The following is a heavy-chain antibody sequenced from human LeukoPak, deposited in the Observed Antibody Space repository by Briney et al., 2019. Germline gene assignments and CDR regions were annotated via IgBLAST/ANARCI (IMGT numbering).Heavy chain of an antibody. V-gene: IGHV3-7*01. CDR1: GFTFSSYW. CDR3: ARDPSNIPYSSGWYAIDY. J-gene: IGHJ4*02. Sequence: GGSLRLSCAASGFTFSSYWMSWVRQAPGKGLEWVANIKQDGSEKYYVDSVKGRFTISRDNAKNSLYLQMNSLRAEDTAVYYCARDPSNIPYSSGWYAIDYWGQGTLVTVSS. D-gene: IGHD6-19*01. CDR2: IKQDGSEK.